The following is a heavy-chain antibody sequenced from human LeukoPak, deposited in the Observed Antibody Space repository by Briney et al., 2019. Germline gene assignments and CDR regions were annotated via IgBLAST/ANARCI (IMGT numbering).Heavy chain of an antibody. D-gene: IGHD1-26*01. Sequence: GSVKVSCKASGYTFTSYGISWVRQAPGQGLEWMGWISAYNGNTNYAQKLQGRVTMTTDTSTSTAYMELRSLRSDDTAVYYCARLNPIVDAFDIWGQGTMVTVSS. CDR1: GYTFTSYG. V-gene: IGHV1-18*01. J-gene: IGHJ3*02. CDR3: ARLNPIVDAFDI. CDR2: ISAYNGNT.